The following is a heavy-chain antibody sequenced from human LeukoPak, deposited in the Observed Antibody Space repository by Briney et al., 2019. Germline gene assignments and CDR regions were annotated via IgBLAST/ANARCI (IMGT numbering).Heavy chain of an antibody. CDR3: ARAQGSYYHYYMDV. CDR2: INPSGGSP. CDR1: GYTFTNYA. V-gene: IGHV1-46*01. D-gene: IGHD1-26*01. J-gene: IGHJ6*03. Sequence: GASVKVSCKASGYTFTNYAMNWVRQAPGQGLEWMGIINPSGGSPNYAQKFQGRVTMTRDMSTSTVNMELSSLRSEDTAVYYCARAQGSYYHYYMDVWGKGTTVTVSS.